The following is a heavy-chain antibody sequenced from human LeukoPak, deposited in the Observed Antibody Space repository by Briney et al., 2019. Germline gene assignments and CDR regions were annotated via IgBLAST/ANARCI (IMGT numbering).Heavy chain of an antibody. V-gene: IGHV1-46*04. CDR1: GYTFINYY. Sequence: VSVKVSCKASGYTFINYYMHWVRQAPGQGLEWMGIIHASAGTTSYAQKLQDRVTMTSDTSTSTVYMEVSSLTSEDTAVYYCAREYDGGYFDYWGQGTLVTVSS. J-gene: IGHJ4*02. D-gene: IGHD3-16*01. CDR2: IHASAGTT. CDR3: AREYDGGYFDY.